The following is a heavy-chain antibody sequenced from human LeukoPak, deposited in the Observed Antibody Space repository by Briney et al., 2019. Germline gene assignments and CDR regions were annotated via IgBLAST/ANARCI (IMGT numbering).Heavy chain of an antibody. D-gene: IGHD3-10*01. CDR2: NNTKSDGT. CDR1: GYAFTVYY. V-gene: IGHV1-2*07. J-gene: IGHJ5*02. CDR3: AGFPLLRFGSPPRQANWFDL. Sequence: ASVTLSFKASGYAFTVYYMDWGRHGPEQGLGRMGGNNTKSDGTNYTHKFQGRVTITRDRSISTAYMELSMLRPDDTAVYYCAGFPLLRFGSPPRQANWFDLWGQGTLVTVSS.